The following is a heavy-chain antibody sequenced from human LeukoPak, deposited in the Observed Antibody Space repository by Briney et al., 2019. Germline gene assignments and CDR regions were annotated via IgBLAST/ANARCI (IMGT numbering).Heavy chain of an antibody. CDR3: ARDLFPYYYYYSMDV. J-gene: IGHJ6*03. V-gene: IGHV3-30*02. Sequence: PGGSLRLSCAASGFTFSSYGMHWVRQAPGKGLEWVAFIRYDGSNKYYADSVKGRFTISRDISDNTLYLQMDSLRPEDTAVYFCARDLFPYYYYYSMDVWGIGTTVTVSS. CDR1: GFTFSSYG. CDR2: IRYDGSNK.